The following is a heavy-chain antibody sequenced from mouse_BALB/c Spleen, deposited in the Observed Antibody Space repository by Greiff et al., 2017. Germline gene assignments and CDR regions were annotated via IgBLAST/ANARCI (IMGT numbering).Heavy chain of an antibody. J-gene: IGHJ3*01. CDR3: ARDGRTGSWFAY. Sequence: EVKVVESGGGLVQPGGSLKLSCAASGFTFSSYGMSWVRQTPDKRLELVATINSNGGSTYYPDSVKGRFTISRDNAKNTLYLQMSSLKSEDTAMYYCARDGRTGSWFAYWGQGTLVTVSA. CDR1: GFTFSSYG. CDR2: INSNGGST. V-gene: IGHV5-6-3*01. D-gene: IGHD4-1*01.